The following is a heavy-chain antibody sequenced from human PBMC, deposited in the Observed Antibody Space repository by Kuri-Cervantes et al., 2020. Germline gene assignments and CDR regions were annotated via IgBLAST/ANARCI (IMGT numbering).Heavy chain of an antibody. D-gene: IGHD3-10*01. CDR1: GFTFSSYG. CDR3: ATTYYYGSGSYSKWDY. V-gene: IGHV3-30*03. CDR2: ISYDGSNK. Sequence: GGSLRLSCAASGFTFSSYGMHWVRQAPGKGLEWVAVISYDGSNKYYADSVKGRFTISRDNSKNTLYLQMNSLRAEDTAVYYCATTYYYGSGSYSKWDYWGQGTLVTVSS. J-gene: IGHJ4*02.